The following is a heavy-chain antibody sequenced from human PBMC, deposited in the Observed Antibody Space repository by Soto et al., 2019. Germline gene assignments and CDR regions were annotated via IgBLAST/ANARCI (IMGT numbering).Heavy chain of an antibody. J-gene: IGHJ6*02. D-gene: IGHD6-13*01. CDR2: ISYDGSNK. CDR1: GFTFSSYG. V-gene: IGHV3-30*18. Sequence: GGSLRLSCAASGFTFSSYGMHWVRQAPGKGLEWVAVISYDGSNKYYADSVKGRFTISRDNSKNTLYLQMNSLRAEDTAVYYCAKDQGGSSWYYYYYGMDVWGQGTTVTV. CDR3: AKDQGGSSWYYYYYGMDV.